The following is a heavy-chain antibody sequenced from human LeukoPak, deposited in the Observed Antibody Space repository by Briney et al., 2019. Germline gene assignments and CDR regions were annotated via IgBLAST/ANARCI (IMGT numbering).Heavy chain of an antibody. CDR3: ARDADNGGSPDAFDV. Sequence: PGGTLRLSCAASGFTVSSNHMSWVRKAPGKGLKRVSIIYSGGTTYYADSVKGRFTISRDNSKNTLYLQMNTLRAEDTAVYYCARDADNGGSPDAFDVWGRGTIVTVSS. D-gene: IGHD4-23*01. V-gene: IGHV3-53*01. CDR2: IYSGGTT. J-gene: IGHJ3*01. CDR1: GFTVSSNH.